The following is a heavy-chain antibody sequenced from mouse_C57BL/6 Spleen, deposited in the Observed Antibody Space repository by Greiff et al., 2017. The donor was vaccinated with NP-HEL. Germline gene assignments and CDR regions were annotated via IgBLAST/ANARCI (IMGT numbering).Heavy chain of an antibody. CDR3: ARSHYYGSSYDYYAMDY. Sequence: EVQLQQSVAELVRPGASVKLSCTASGFNIKNTYMHWVKQRPEQGLEWIGRIDPANGNTKYAPKFQGKATITADTSSNTAYLQLSSLTSEDTAIYYCARSHYYGSSYDYYAMDYWGQGTSVTVSS. J-gene: IGHJ4*01. CDR2: IDPANGNT. V-gene: IGHV14-3*01. D-gene: IGHD1-1*01. CDR1: GFNIKNTY.